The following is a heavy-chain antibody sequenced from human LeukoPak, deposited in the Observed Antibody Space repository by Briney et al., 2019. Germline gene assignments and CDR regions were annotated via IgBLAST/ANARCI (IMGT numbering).Heavy chain of an antibody. J-gene: IGHJ4*02. CDR3: AKRTYYDSSGYNPFYYFDY. D-gene: IGHD3-22*01. CDR1: GFTFSSYA. V-gene: IGHV3-23*01. Sequence: GGSLRLSCPASGFTFSSYAMHWVRQAPGKGLEWVSAISGSGGTTYYADSVKGRFTISRDNSNNTLYLQMNSLRAEDTAVYYCAKRTYYDSSGYNPFYYFDYWGQGTLVTVSS. CDR2: ISGSGGTT.